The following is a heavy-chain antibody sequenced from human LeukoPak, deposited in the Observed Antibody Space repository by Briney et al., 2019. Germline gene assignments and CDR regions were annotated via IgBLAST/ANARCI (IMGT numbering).Heavy chain of an antibody. V-gene: IGHV3-53*01. CDR3: ARDSSSGYSYG. CDR1: GFTVSSNY. J-gene: IGHJ4*02. CDR2: IYSGGSA. D-gene: IGHD5-18*01. Sequence: GGSLRLSCAASGFTVSSNYMSWVRQAPGKGLEWVSIIYSGGSAYYADSVKGRSTISRDNSKNTLYLQMNSLRAEDTAVYYCARDSSSGYSYGWGQGTLVTVSS.